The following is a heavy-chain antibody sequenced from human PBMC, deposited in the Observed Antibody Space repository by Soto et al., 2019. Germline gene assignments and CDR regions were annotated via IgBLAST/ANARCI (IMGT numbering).Heavy chain of an antibody. V-gene: IGHV3-23*01. CDR3: AKGPTDKSRAVAGYGGFDI. D-gene: IGHD6-19*01. J-gene: IGHJ3*02. CDR2: ISGSGGST. CDR1: GFTFSSYA. Sequence: PGGSLRLSCAASGFTFSSYAMSWVRQAPGKGLEWVSAISGSGGSTYYADSVKGRFTISRDNSKNTLYLQMNSLRAEDTAVYYCAKGPTDKSRAVAGYGGFDIWGQGTMVSVPS.